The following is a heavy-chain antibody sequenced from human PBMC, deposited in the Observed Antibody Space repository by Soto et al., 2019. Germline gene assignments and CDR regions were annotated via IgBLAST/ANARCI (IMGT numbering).Heavy chain of an antibody. CDR2: IYYSGST. Sequence: PETLSLTCTASGGSISSSSYYWGWIRQPPPKGLEWIGRIYYSGSTYYNPSLKSRVTISVDTSTNQFSLKLSSVTAADTAVYYCARRHYGSYYWYYYYGMNVWGHGTTVTVSS. D-gene: IGHD1-26*01. V-gene: IGHV4-39*01. J-gene: IGHJ6*02. CDR3: ARRHYGSYYWYYYYGMNV. CDR1: GGSISSSSYY.